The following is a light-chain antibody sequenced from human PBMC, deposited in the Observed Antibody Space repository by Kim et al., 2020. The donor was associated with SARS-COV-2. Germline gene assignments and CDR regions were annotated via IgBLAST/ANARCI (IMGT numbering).Light chain of an antibody. J-gene: IGKJ2*01. Sequence: LCLGENVTPSGRASQGVTRISVAWSQQSPGQAPRHRFCGASSRATGIPDGFSGRGSGTDLPLPISRLDPEDFAVYYGKQSGSSPYTLGQGTKLGI. CDR2: GAS. V-gene: IGKV3-20*01. CDR3: KQSGSSPYT. CDR1: QGVTRIS.